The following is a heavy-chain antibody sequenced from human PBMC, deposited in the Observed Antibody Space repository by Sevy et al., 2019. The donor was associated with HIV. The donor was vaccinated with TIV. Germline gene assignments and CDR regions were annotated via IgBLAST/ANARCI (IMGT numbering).Heavy chain of an antibody. Sequence: SETLSLTCTVSGGSISSYYWSWIRQPPGKGLEWIGYIYYSGSTNYNPSLKSRVTISVDTSKNQFSLKLSSVTAADTAVYYCARAPLYYDFWSGSYYYYGMDVWGQGTTVTVSS. J-gene: IGHJ6*02. D-gene: IGHD3-3*01. V-gene: IGHV4-59*01. CDR3: ARAPLYYDFWSGSYYYYGMDV. CDR1: GGSISSYY. CDR2: IYYSGST.